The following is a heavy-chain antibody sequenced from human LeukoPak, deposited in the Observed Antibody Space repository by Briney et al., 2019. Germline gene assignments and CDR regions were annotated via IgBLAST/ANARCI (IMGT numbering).Heavy chain of an antibody. CDR3: ARVLPPGYFEY. Sequence: SETLSLTCIVSGGSISGHYWSWIRRPPGKGLEWIGYIYYSGNTNYNPSLKSRLTISIDTSKNQFSLHLSSVTAADTAVYYCARVLPPGYFEYWGQGTLVTISS. J-gene: IGHJ4*02. V-gene: IGHV4-59*11. CDR1: GGSISGHY. D-gene: IGHD2-2*01. CDR2: IYYSGNT.